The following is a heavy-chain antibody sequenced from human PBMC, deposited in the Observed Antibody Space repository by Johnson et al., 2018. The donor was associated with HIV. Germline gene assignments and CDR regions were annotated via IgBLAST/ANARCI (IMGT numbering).Heavy chain of an antibody. J-gene: IGHJ3*01. CDR1: GFTFSSYA. Sequence: QVQLVESGGGVVQPGRSLRLSCSASGFTFSSYAMHWVRQAPGKGLDWVSAISGSGETTYYADSVRGRFTISRDNSKNSLYLQMNSLRAEDTALYYCARRTGYCSGGTCFEAFDVWGQGTMVTVSS. CDR3: ARRTGYCSGGTCFEAFDV. V-gene: IGHV3-64*04. D-gene: IGHD2-15*01. CDR2: ISGSGETT.